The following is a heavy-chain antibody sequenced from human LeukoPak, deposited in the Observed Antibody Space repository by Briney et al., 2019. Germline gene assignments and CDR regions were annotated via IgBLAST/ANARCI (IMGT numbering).Heavy chain of an antibody. CDR1: GFTVSSNY. V-gene: IGHV3-53*01. Sequence: GGSLRLSCAPSGFTVSSNYMSWVRQAPGKGLEWVSVIYSGGSTYYADSVKGRFTISRDNSKNTLYLQMNSLRAEDTAVYYCARTYYYDSSGYSFDYWGQGTLVTVSS. CDR2: IYSGGST. D-gene: IGHD3-22*01. CDR3: ARTYYYDSSGYSFDY. J-gene: IGHJ4*02.